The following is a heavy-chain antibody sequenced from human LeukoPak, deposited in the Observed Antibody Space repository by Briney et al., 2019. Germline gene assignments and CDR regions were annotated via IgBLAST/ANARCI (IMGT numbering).Heavy chain of an antibody. CDR3: STGSGHAFDI. V-gene: IGHV3-74*01. CDR2: INSDGSST. CDR1: GFTFSSYW. D-gene: IGHD3-10*01. J-gene: IGHJ3*02. Sequence: GGSLRLSCAASGFTFSSYWMHWVRQVPGKGLVWVSRINSDGSSTSYADPVKRRFTISRDNSKNTLYVQRNSLRAEDTAVYYCSTGSGHAFDIWGRGTMVTVSS.